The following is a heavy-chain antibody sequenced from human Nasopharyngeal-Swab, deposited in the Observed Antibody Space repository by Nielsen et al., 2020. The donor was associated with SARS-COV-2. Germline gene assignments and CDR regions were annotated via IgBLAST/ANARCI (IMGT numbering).Heavy chain of an antibody. Sequence: GGSLRLSCAASGFTFSSYGMNWVRQAPGKGLEWVSSISSSSSYIYYADSVKGRFTISRDNAKNSLYLQVNSLRAEDTAVYYCARVSFDSSGYYSTGPQKYWGQGTLVTVSS. D-gene: IGHD3-22*01. CDR1: GFTFSSYG. J-gene: IGHJ4*02. CDR2: ISSSSSYI. V-gene: IGHV3-21*01. CDR3: ARVSFDSSGYYSTGPQKY.